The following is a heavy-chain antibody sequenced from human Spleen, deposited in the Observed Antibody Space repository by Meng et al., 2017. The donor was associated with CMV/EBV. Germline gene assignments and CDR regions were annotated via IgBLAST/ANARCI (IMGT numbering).Heavy chain of an antibody. CDR1: GGSISSSSYY. Sequence: QLQLQESGPGLAKPSETLSLTCTVSGGSISSSSYYWGWIRQPPGKGLEWIGSIYYSGNTYYNPSLKSRVTISVDTSKNQFSLKLSSVTAADMAVYYCARVSRSANWFDPWGQGTLVTVSS. CDR2: IYYSGNT. J-gene: IGHJ5*02. CDR3: ARVSRSANWFDP. V-gene: IGHV4-39*07.